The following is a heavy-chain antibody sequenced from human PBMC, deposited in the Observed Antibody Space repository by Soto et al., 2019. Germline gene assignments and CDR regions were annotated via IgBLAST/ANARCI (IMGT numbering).Heavy chain of an antibody. CDR2: IPHDGGNK. D-gene: IGHD4-4*01. CDR3: AKGATVSTWLDY. Sequence: QVQLVESGGGVVQTGRSLRLSCAASGFPFSGNGMHWVRQAPDKGLEWVAIIPHDGGNKHYADPVKGRFTISRDNSQNTRYLQMNSLRTEDTGVYFCAKGATVSTWLDYWGQGTLVTVSS. CDR1: GFPFSGNG. J-gene: IGHJ4*02. V-gene: IGHV3-30*18.